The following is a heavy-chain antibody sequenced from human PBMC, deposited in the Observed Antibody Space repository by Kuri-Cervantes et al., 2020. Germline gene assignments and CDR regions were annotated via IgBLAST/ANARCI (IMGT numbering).Heavy chain of an antibody. J-gene: IGHJ5*02. CDR1: GYTFIAYY. D-gene: IGHD2-15*01. Sequence: ASVKVSCKASGYTFIAYYLNWVRQAPGQGLEWMGWISAYNGNTNYAQKLQGRVTMTTDTSTSTAYMELRSLRSDDTAVYYCARKFCSGGSCYSFWFDPWGRGTLVTVSS. CDR2: ISAYNGNT. V-gene: IGHV1-18*04. CDR3: ARKFCSGGSCYSFWFDP.